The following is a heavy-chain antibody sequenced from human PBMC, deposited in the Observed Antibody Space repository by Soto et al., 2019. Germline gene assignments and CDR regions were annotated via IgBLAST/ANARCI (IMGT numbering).Heavy chain of an antibody. D-gene: IGHD3-3*01. CDR1: GYSFTNYW. CDR3: ARGGVSTRTFDY. J-gene: IGHJ4*02. Sequence: GESLKISFKGSGYSFTNYWIGWVRQMPGKGLEWMGIIFPGDSDTKYSPSYRGQVTISADKSLSSAYLQWSSLRASDTAMYYCARGGVSTRTFDYWGQGTPVTVSS. V-gene: IGHV5-51*01. CDR2: IFPGDSDT.